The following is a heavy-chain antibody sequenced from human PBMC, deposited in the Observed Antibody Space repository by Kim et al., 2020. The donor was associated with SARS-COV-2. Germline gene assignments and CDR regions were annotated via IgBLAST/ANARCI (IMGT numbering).Heavy chain of an antibody. Sequence: ASVKVSCKASGYTFTTYPMNWMRQAPGQGLEWMGWINTTTGNPTYAQGFTGQFVFSLDTSVSTAYLQINSLKADDTAIYYCARTSRDTTGYFDLWGQGSLVTVSS. V-gene: IGHV7-4-1*02. CDR1: GYTFTTYP. CDR3: ARTSRDTTGYFDL. CDR2: INTTTGNP. J-gene: IGHJ4*02. D-gene: IGHD3-22*01.